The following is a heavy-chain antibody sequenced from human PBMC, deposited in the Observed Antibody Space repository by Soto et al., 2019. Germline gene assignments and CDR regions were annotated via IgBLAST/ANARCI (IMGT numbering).Heavy chain of an antibody. D-gene: IGHD3-10*01. Sequence: SVKVSCKTSGDNFKKNVFTWVLQAPGQGLEWMGGTIPALGKTHYIEKFQGRVTITVDDATRTVYMAVRDLTSEDTPIYYCARGPFRTSAMDVWGQGTTVTVSS. CDR1: GDNFKKNV. CDR3: ARGPFRTSAMDV. J-gene: IGHJ6*02. CDR2: TIPALGKT. V-gene: IGHV1-69*10.